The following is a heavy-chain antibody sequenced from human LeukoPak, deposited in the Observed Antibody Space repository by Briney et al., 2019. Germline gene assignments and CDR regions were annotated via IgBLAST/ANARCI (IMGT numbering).Heavy chain of an antibody. J-gene: IGHJ4*02. CDR2: FYHSGIT. D-gene: IGHD2-2*01. Sequence: SETLSLTCAVSGYSISSGYYWGWIRQPPGKGLEWIASFYHSGITYYNPSLKSRVTISVDTSKHQFSLKLSSVTAADTAVYYCARREDCSSASCSKYFDYWGQGTLVTVSS. V-gene: IGHV4-38-2*01. CDR3: ARREDCSSASCSKYFDY. CDR1: GYSISSGYY.